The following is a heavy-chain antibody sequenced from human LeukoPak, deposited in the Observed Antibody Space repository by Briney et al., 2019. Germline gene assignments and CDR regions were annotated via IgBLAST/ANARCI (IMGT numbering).Heavy chain of an antibody. CDR2: IIPILGIA. Sequence: SVKVSCKASGGTFSSYAISWVRQAPGQGLEWMGRIIPILGIANYAQKFQGRVTITADKSTSTAYIELSSLRSEDTAVYYCARWNDPVGATGFDYWGQGTLVTVSS. CDR1: GGTFSSYA. V-gene: IGHV1-69*04. CDR3: ARWNDPVGATGFDY. D-gene: IGHD1-26*01. J-gene: IGHJ4*02.